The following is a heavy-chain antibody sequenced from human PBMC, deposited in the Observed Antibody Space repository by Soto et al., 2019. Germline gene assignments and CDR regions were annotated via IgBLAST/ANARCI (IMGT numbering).Heavy chain of an antibody. CDR2: TFYRSKWKN. D-gene: IGHD4-17*01. J-gene: IGHJ4*02. CDR1: GDGVSSNRVA. CDR3: ARDMDGDYFDY. V-gene: IGHV6-1*01. Sequence: PSQTLSLTCAISGDGVSSNRVAWNWIRQSPSRGLEWLGRTFYRSKWKNDYAPSVKSRISLSPGTSKNQFSLQLNSVTPEDTAVYYCARDMDGDYFDYWGQGTLVTVSS.